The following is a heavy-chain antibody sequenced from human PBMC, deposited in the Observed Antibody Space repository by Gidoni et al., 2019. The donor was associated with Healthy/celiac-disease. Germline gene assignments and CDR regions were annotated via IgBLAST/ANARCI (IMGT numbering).Heavy chain of an antibody. J-gene: IGHJ1*01. CDR2: IIPIFGTA. Sequence: QVQLVQSGAEVKKPGSSVKVSCKASGGTFSSYAISWVRQAPGQGLEWMGGIIPIFGTANYAQKFQGRVTITADESTSTAYMELSSLRSEDTAVYYCARMMTTVTTDGFQHWGQGTLVTVSS. CDR1: GGTFSSYA. CDR3: ARMMTTVTTDGFQH. V-gene: IGHV1-69*01. D-gene: IGHD4-17*01.